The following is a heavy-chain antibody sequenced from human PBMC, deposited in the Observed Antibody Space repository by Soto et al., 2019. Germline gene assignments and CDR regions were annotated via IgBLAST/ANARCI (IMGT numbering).Heavy chain of an antibody. CDR1: GITFSTYS. Sequence: PGGSLRLSCAASGITFSTYSMNWVRQDPGKGLEWVSSISITSSYIYYADSLKGRFTVSRDNAKNTLYLQMNSLRAEDTAVYYCAAGIADYYDSSGYYAYWGQGILVTVSS. CDR2: ISITSSYI. V-gene: IGHV3-21*01. D-gene: IGHD3-22*01. CDR3: AAGIADYYDSSGYYAY. J-gene: IGHJ4*02.